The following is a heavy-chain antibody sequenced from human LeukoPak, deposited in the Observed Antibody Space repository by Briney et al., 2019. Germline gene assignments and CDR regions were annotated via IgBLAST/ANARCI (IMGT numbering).Heavy chain of an antibody. CDR3: ARVGSGDRGYCSSTSCLRYGMDV. J-gene: IGHJ6*02. CDR2: IYYSGST. CDR1: GGSISSYY. Sequence: PSETLSLTCTVSGGSISSYYWSWIRQPPGKGLEWIGYIYYSGSTNYNPSLKSRVTISVDTSKNQFSLKLSSVTAADTAVYYCARVGSGDRGYCSSTSCLRYGMDVWGQGTTVTVSS. D-gene: IGHD2-2*01. V-gene: IGHV4-59*01.